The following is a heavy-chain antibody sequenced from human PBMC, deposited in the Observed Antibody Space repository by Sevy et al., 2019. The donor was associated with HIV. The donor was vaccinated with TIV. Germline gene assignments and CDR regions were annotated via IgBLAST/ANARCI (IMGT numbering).Heavy chain of an antibody. CDR2: ISSSSSYI. Sequence: GGSLRLSCAASGFTFSSYSMNWVRQAPGKGLEWVSSISSSSSYIYYADSVKGRFTISRENAKNSLYLQMNSLRAEDTAVYYCARGDSSGYDAFDTWGQGTMVTVSS. CDR1: GFTFSSYS. J-gene: IGHJ3*02. D-gene: IGHD3-22*01. CDR3: ARGDSSGYDAFDT. V-gene: IGHV3-21*01.